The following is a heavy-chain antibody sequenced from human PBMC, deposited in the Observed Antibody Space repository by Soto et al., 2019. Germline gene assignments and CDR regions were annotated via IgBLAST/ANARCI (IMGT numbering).Heavy chain of an antibody. CDR2: IYYSGST. CDR1: GGSISSSRYY. Sequence: PSETLSLRCTVSGGSISSSRYYWGWIRQPPGKGLAWIGSIYYSGSTYYNPSLKSRVTISVDTSKNQFSLKLSSVTAADTAVYYCARRGYYAISAFDIWGQGTMVS. V-gene: IGHV4-39*01. D-gene: IGHD2-8*01. CDR3: ARRGYYAISAFDI. J-gene: IGHJ3*02.